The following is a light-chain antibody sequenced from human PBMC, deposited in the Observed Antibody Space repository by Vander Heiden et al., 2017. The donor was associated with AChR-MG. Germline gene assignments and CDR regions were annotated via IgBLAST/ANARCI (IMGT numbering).Light chain of an antibody. Sequence: SYELTQPPAVSAPPGWTASITCPGDKLVNNYACWFQQKPGQSPVLVIYEDRKRPSGIPERFSGSNSGNTATLTIRGTQAMDEDDYYCQAWDSSTGVVFGGGTKLTVL. CDR1: KLVNNY. CDR3: QAWDSSTGVV. J-gene: IGLJ2*01. CDR2: EDR. V-gene: IGLV3-1*01.